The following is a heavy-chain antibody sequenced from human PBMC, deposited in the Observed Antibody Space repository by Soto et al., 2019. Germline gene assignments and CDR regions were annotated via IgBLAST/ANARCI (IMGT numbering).Heavy chain of an antibody. CDR3: ARERALIGFDH. CDR1: GGSFTSNA. J-gene: IGHJ4*02. V-gene: IGHV1-69*18. Sequence: QVHLVQSGAEVKKPGSSVKVSCKDSGGSFTSNAISWVRQAPGQGLEWMGTVLPILGTTNYAQKFKGRVTRTADESKSPAYIEVPSLISEDKAVYYCARERALIGFDHWGQGSLVTVSS. D-gene: IGHD3-16*01. CDR2: VLPILGTT.